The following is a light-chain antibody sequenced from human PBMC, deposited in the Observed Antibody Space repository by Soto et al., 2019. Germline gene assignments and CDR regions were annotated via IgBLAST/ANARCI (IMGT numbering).Light chain of an antibody. CDR1: QSLSSG. V-gene: IGKV1-12*01. Sequence: DIQMTQSPSSVSASVGDRVTITWRASQSLSSGLAWYQQKPGRAPKSLIYYVSRLQSGVPPRFSGSGSETDFTLTISSLQPEDFATYYCQQGDSFPRTFGQGTKVDIK. CDR3: QQGDSFPRT. CDR2: YVS. J-gene: IGKJ1*01.